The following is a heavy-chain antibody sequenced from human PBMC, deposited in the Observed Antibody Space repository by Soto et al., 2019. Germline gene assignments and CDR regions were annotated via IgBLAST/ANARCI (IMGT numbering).Heavy chain of an antibody. V-gene: IGHV4-31*03. J-gene: IGHJ6*02. D-gene: IGHD3-10*01. Sequence: ASETLSLTCTVSGGSISSGDYYWSWIRQHPGKGLEWIGYIYYSGSTYYNPSLKSRVTISVDTSKNQFSLKLSSVTAADTAVYYCARDRGSGSYQDPYGMDVWGQGTTVTVSS. CDR3: ARDRGSGSYQDPYGMDV. CDR2: IYYSGST. CDR1: GGSISSGDYY.